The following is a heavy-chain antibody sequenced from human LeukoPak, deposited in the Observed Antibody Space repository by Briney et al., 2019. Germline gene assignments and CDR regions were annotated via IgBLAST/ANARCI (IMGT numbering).Heavy chain of an antibody. CDR2: TYYRSKWYY. Sequence: SQTLSLTCAISGDSVSSNSAAWNWIRQSPSRGLEWLGRTYYRSKWYYDYAVSVKSRMAINPDTSKNQFSLQLNSVTPEDTAVYYCARVSTIESSAFDIWVQGTMVTVSS. V-gene: IGHV6-1*01. D-gene: IGHD5-24*01. J-gene: IGHJ3*02. CDR3: ARVSTIESSAFDI. CDR1: GDSVSSNSAA.